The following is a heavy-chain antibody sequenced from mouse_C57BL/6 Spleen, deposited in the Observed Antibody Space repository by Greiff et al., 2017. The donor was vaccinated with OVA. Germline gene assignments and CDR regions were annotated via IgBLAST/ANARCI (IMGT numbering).Heavy chain of an antibody. J-gene: IGHJ4*01. CDR2: INPSTGGT. Sequence: VQLKQSGPELVKPGASVKISCKASGYSFTGYYMNWVKQSPEKSLEWIGEINPSTGGTTYNQKFKAKATLTVDKSSSTAYMQLKSLTSEDSAVYYGARSDYYGSSPYAMDYWGQGTSVTVSS. CDR3: ARSDYYGSSPYAMDY. V-gene: IGHV1-42*01. CDR1: GYSFTGYY. D-gene: IGHD1-1*01.